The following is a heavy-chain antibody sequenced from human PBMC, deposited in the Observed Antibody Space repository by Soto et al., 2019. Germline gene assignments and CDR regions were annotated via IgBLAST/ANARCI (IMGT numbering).Heavy chain of an antibody. CDR2: FDPEDGET. CDR3: ATVGGGEQLVGNY. D-gene: IGHD6-6*01. V-gene: IGHV1-24*01. J-gene: IGHJ4*02. CDR1: GYTLTELS. Sequence: ASVKVYCKVSGYTLTELSMHWVRQAPGKGLEWMGGFDPEDGETIYEQKFQGRVTMTEDTSTDTAYMELSSLRSEDTAVYYCATVGGGEQLVGNYWGQGTLVTVSS.